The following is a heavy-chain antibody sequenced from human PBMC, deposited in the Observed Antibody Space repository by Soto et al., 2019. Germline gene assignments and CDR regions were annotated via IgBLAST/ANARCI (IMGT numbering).Heavy chain of an antibody. CDR3: ARGGSFYTWFNEF. CDR2: IIPVFQTA. D-gene: IGHD3-3*01. J-gene: IGHJ4*02. V-gene: IGHV1-69*01. CDR1: GGLFSSYP. Sequence: QEQLVQSGAEVKKPGSSVKVSCKASGGLFSSYPISWVRQVPGQGLEWMGGIIPVFQTAYYTQRFQGRVTITADESTNTAYMELSSLRSEDTAIYYCARGGSFYTWFNEFWGQGTLVTVSS.